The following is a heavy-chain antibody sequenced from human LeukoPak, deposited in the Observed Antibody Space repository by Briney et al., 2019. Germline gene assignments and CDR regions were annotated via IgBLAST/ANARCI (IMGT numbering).Heavy chain of an antibody. J-gene: IGHJ4*02. CDR2: ISYDGSNK. CDR3: AKSLSVVAPFDY. CDR1: GFTFSSYG. D-gene: IGHD3-22*01. Sequence: PGGSLRLSCEASGFTFSSYGMHWVRQAPGKGLEWVAVISYDGSNKYYVDSVKGRFTISRDNSKNTLYLQMNSLRAEDTAVYYCAKSLSVVAPFDYWGQGTLVTVSS. V-gene: IGHV3-30*18.